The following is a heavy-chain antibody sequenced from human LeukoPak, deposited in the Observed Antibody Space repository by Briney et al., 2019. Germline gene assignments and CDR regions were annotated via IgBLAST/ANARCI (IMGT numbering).Heavy chain of an antibody. J-gene: IGHJ5*02. Sequence: SETLSLTCTVSGGSISSYYWSWIRQPPGKGLEWIGYIYTSGSTNYNPSLKSRVTISVDTSKNQFSLKLSSVTAADTAVYYCARGRKWYSSGWRNWFDPWGQGTLVTVSS. D-gene: IGHD6-19*01. CDR1: GGSISSYY. CDR2: IYTSGST. CDR3: ARGRKWYSSGWRNWFDP. V-gene: IGHV4-4*09.